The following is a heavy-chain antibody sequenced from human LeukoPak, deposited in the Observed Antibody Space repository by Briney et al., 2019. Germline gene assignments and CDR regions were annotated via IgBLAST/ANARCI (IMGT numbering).Heavy chain of an antibody. CDR3: ARGGYCSGRSCYSFLDY. CDR1: GYTFTSYD. Sequence: ASVTVSCKASGYTFTSYDINWVRQATGQGLEWMGWMNPNSGNTGYAQKCQGRVTMTRNTSITTAYMELRSLRSEDTAVYYCARGGYCSGRSCYSFLDYWGQGTLVTVSS. D-gene: IGHD2-15*01. CDR2: MNPNSGNT. J-gene: IGHJ4*02. V-gene: IGHV1-8*01.